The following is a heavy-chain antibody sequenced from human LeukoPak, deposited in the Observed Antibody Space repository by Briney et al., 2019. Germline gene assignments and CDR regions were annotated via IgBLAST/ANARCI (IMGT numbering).Heavy chain of an antibody. D-gene: IGHD6-13*01. CDR3: ARRGSAGGRCFDA. CDR1: GGSFNNYY. CDR2: INHSGST. Sequence: TSETLSLTCAVLGGSFNNYYWSWIRQPPGKGLEWVGEINHSGSTTYNSSLKSRVIISVDTSRSQFSLNLNSVTAADTAVYYCARRGSAGGRCFDAWGQGTLVTVSS. J-gene: IGHJ4*02. V-gene: IGHV4-34*01.